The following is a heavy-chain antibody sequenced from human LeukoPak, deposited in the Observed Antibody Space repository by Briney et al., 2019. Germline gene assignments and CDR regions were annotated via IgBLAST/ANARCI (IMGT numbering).Heavy chain of an antibody. CDR1: GFTVSSNY. CDR3: ARISGSYYSTVDC. V-gene: IGHV3-66*01. Sequence: PGGSLRLSCAASGFTVSSNYMSWVRQAPGKGLEWVSVIYSGGSTYYADSVKGRFTISRDNSKNTLYLQMNSLRAEDTAVYYCARISGSYYSTVDCWGQGTLVTVSS. D-gene: IGHD3-10*01. J-gene: IGHJ4*02. CDR2: IYSGGST.